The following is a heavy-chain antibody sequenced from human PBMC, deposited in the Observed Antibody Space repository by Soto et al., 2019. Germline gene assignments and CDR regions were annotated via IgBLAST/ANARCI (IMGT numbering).Heavy chain of an antibody. CDR3: AREGSYGWYDC. CDR2: ISGYNGNA. J-gene: IGHJ5*01. V-gene: IGHV1-18*01. D-gene: IGHD2-15*01. CDR1: GYTFSSHG. Sequence: QVQLVQSGAEVRKPGASVKVSCKASGYTFSSHGIIWVRQAPGQGLEWMGWISGYNGNAKYAQRFQGRVTMTTDTSTSTVYTDLRSLGSDDSAVYYCAREGSYGWYDCWGQGTLVTVCS.